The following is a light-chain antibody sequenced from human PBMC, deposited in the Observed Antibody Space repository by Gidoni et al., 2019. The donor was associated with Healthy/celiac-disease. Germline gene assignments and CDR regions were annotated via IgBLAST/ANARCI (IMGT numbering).Light chain of an antibody. CDR1: QSICSW. CDR2: KAS. V-gene: IGKV1-5*03. Sequence: DIQKTQSPSTLSASVGDRVTIPCRASQSICSWLAWYQQKPGKAPKLLIYKASSLESGVPSRFSGSGSGTEFTLTISSLQPDDFATYYCQQYNSYSLCSFGQGTKLEIK. J-gene: IGKJ2*04. CDR3: QQYNSYSLCS.